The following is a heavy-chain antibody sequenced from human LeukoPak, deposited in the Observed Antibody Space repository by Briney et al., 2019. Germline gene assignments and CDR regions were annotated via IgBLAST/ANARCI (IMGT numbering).Heavy chain of an antibody. Sequence: GGSLRLSCAASGFTFSDYYMSWIRQAPGKGLEWVSYISSSGSTIYYADSVKGRFTISRDNAKNSLYLQTNSLRAEDTAVYYCARDLLGDYGPEYFQHWGQGTLVTVSS. CDR3: ARDLLGDYGPEYFQH. V-gene: IGHV3-11*01. D-gene: IGHD4-17*01. CDR2: ISSSGSTI. J-gene: IGHJ1*01. CDR1: GFTFSDYY.